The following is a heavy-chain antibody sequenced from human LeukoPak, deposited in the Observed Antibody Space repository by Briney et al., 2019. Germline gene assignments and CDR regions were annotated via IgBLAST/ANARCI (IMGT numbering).Heavy chain of an antibody. CDR1: GFKFNNYW. D-gene: IGHD5-24*01. J-gene: IGHJ3*01. CDR2: IKQDSSEE. Sequence: PGGSLGLSCVASGFKFNNYWMNWVRQAPGKGLEWVANIKQDSSEEHYVDSVRGRFTISRDNAKNSLYLQMNSLRVEDTAVYYCAQGDNGALHFWGRGTMVTVSS. CDR3: AQGDNGALHF. V-gene: IGHV3-7*01.